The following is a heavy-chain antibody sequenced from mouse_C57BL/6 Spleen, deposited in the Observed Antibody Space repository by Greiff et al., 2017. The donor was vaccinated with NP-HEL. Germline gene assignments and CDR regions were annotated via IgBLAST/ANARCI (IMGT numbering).Heavy chain of an antibody. CDR3: TTKTAQASWFAY. CDR2: IDPETGGT. J-gene: IGHJ3*01. D-gene: IGHD3-2*02. Sequence: QVQLQQSGAELVRPGASVTLSCKASGYTFTDYEMHWVKQTPVHGLEWIGAIDPETGGTAYNQKFKGKAILTADKSSSTAYMELRSLTSEDSAVYYCTTKTAQASWFAYWGQGTLVTVSA. V-gene: IGHV1-15*01. CDR1: GYTFTDYE.